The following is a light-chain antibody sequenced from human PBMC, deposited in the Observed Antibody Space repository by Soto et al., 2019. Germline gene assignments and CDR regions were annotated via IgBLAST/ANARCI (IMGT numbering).Light chain of an antibody. CDR2: AAS. Sequence: DIQMTQSPSSLSASVGDRVTITCRASQSISSYLNWYQQKPGKAPKLLIYAASSLQSGVPSRFSGSGSGTDFTLTISSLQPEXXATYYCQQSYSTPLTFGGGTKVEIK. V-gene: IGKV1-39*01. CDR1: QSISSY. J-gene: IGKJ4*01. CDR3: QQSYSTPLT.